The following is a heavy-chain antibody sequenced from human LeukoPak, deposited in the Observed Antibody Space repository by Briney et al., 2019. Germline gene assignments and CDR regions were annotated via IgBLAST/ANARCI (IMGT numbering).Heavy chain of an antibody. CDR1: GGSISSSSYY. V-gene: IGHV4-39*07. J-gene: IGHJ4*02. D-gene: IGHD6-13*01. Sequence: SETLSLTCTVSGGSISSSSYYWGWIRQPPGKGLEWIGSIYYSGSTYYNPSLKSRVTISVDTSKNQFSLKLSSVTAADTAVYCCARVYSSSWYPLDYWGQGTLVTVSS. CDR3: ARVYSSSWYPLDY. CDR2: IYYSGST.